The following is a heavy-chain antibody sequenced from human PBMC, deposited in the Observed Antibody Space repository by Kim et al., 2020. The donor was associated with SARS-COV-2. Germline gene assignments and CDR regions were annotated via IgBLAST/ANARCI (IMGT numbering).Heavy chain of an antibody. CDR1: GDSIKNSDHF. D-gene: IGHD2-8*02. Sequence: SETLSLTCSVSGDSIKNSDHFWGWVRQTPGKGLEWIGTVTSSGNSYYTPSLERRVAITVDTSKNQSFLNLRSVTAADTSVYYCARRTFLLAADGPSFDPWGEGAL. CDR2: VTSSGNS. V-gene: IGHV4-39*01. CDR3: ARRTFLLAADGPSFDP. J-gene: IGHJ5*02.